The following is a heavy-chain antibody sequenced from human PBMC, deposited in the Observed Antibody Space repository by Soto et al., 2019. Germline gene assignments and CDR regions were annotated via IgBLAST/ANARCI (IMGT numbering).Heavy chain of an antibody. CDR2: IKPLGVST. CDR1: GYTFTRYK. CDR3: ARSAGRFGEIYWFDP. Sequence: QVQLVQSGAEVQKPGASVKVSCKASGYTFTRYKMHWVRQVPGQGREWVGMIKPLGVSTTYAQKFRGRVTMTRVTSPRTVYMELTNLRSDEPPVYSCARSAGRFGEIYWFDPWGEGTLVTFSA. J-gene: IGHJ5*02. D-gene: IGHD3-10*01. V-gene: IGHV1-46*01.